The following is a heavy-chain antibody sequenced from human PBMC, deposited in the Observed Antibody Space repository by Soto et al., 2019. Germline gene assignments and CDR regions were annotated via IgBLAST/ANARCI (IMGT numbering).Heavy chain of an antibody. J-gene: IGHJ4*02. V-gene: IGHV1-8*01. CDR1: GYTFTSYD. CDR2: MNPNSGNT. CDR3: ARLDLYSSWTGFDY. Sequence: GASVKVSCKASGYTFTSYDINWVRQATGQGLEWMGWMNPNSGNTGYAQKFQGRVTMTRNTSISTAYMELSSLRSEDTAVYYCARLDLYSSWTGFDYWGQGTLVTVSS. D-gene: IGHD6-6*01.